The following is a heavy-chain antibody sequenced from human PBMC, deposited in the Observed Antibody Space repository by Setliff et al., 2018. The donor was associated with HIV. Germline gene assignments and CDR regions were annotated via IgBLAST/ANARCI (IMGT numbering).Heavy chain of an antibody. CDR3: ARDKTAVPRDVDAFDI. V-gene: IGHV4-4*07. CDR2: IYTSGNT. Sequence: SETLSLTCTVSGGSISSYSWSWIRQPAGKGLEWIGRIYTSGNTNYNPSLKSLKSRVTMSVDTSKNQFSLKLSSVTAADTAVYYWARDKTAVPRDVDAFDIWGQGTMVTVSS. CDR1: GGSISSYS. D-gene: IGHD6-13*01. J-gene: IGHJ3*02.